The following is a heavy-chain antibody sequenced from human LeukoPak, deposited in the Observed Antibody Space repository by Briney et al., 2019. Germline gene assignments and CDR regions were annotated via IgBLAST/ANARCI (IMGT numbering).Heavy chain of an antibody. V-gene: IGHV3-30*02. CDR2: IQYDAIDK. CDR3: AKDRGDFWSGSPTNY. J-gene: IGHJ4*02. D-gene: IGHD3-3*01. Sequence: GGSLRLSCVASGLTFSGYGIHWVRQAPGKGLEWVSFIQYDAIDKYYADSMKGRFTISRDNSKNTLYLQMNSLRAEDTAVYYCAKDRGDFWSGSPTNYWGQGTLVTVSS. CDR1: GLTFSGYG.